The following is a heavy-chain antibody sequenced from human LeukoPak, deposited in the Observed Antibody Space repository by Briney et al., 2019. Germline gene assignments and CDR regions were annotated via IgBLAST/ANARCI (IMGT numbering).Heavy chain of an antibody. D-gene: IGHD6-19*01. J-gene: IGHJ4*02. Sequence: GESLKISCKGFGYTFTTNWIAWVRQMPGKGLEWMGGVYPGTSDSRYSPSFQSQVTISADNSLSAAYLQWSSLKASDSAMYYCARLGGYSTGWYIQYWGQGTLVTVSS. CDR3: ARLGGYSTGWYIQY. CDR1: GYTFTTNW. V-gene: IGHV5-51*01. CDR2: VYPGTSDS.